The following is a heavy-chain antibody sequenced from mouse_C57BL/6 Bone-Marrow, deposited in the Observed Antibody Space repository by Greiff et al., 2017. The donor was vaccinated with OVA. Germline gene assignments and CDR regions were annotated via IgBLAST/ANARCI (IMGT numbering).Heavy chain of an antibody. Sequence: VQLKESVAELVRPGASVKLSCTASGFNIKNTYMHWVKQRPEQGLEWIGRIDPANGNTKYAPKFQGKATITADTSSNTAYLQLSSLTSEDTAIYYCASRLGRGDYYFDYWGQGTTLTVSS. CDR3: ASRLGRGDYYFDY. D-gene: IGHD4-1*01. J-gene: IGHJ2*01. CDR2: IDPANGNT. V-gene: IGHV14-3*01. CDR1: GFNIKNTY.